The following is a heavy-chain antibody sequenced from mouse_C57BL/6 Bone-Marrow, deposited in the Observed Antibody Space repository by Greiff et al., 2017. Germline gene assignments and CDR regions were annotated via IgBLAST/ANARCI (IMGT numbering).Heavy chain of an antibody. J-gene: IGHJ2*01. Sequence: QVQLQQSGAELARPGASVKLSCKASGYTFTSYGISWVKQRTGQGLEWIGEIYPRSGNTYYNEKFKGKATLTADKSSSTAYMELRSLTSEDSAVYFCARGGPITTVVEYYLDYWGQGTTLTVSS. V-gene: IGHV1-81*01. CDR3: ARGGPITTVVEYYLDY. D-gene: IGHD1-1*01. CDR2: IYPRSGNT. CDR1: GYTFTSYG.